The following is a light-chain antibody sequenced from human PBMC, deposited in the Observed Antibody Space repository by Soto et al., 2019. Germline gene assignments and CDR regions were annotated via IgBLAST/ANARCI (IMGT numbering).Light chain of an antibody. CDR2: EVT. V-gene: IGLV2-8*01. J-gene: IGLJ1*01. CDR3: SSYAGGKNFYV. CDR1: SSDVGGYDY. Sequence: HSALTQPPSASGSPGQTVTISCTGTSSDVGGYDYVSWYQQHPGEAPKLIIYEVTKRPSGVPDRFSGSKSGNTASLTVSGLQAEDEADYHCSSYAGGKNFYVFGTGTKLTVL.